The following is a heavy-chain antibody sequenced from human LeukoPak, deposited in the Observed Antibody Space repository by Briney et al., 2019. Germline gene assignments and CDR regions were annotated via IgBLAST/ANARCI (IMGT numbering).Heavy chain of an antibody. CDR1: GGSISSIIYY. CDR2: IYYSGST. Sequence: PSETLSLTCTVSGGSISSIIYYWGWIRQPPGKGLEWIGTIYYSGSTYYNLSLKSRVTISVDTSRNQFSLKLSSVTAADTAVYYCARGGDILTGYYNVIRDPTLYYFDYWGQGTLVTVSS. V-gene: IGHV4-39*01. D-gene: IGHD3-9*01. CDR3: ARGGDILTGYYNVIRDPTLYYFDY. J-gene: IGHJ4*02.